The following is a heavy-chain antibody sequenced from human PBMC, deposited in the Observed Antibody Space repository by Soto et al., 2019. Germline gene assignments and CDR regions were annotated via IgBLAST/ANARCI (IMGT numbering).Heavy chain of an antibody. CDR3: ASPYYSSSNWFDP. Sequence: EVQLLESGGGLVQPGGSLRLSCAASGFTFSSYAMSWVRQAPGKGLEWVSAIIGIGGSTYYADSVKGRFTISRDNSKNTLYQQMNSLRAEDTAVYYCASPYYSSSNWFDPWGQGTLVTVSS. D-gene: IGHD6-6*01. CDR1: GFTFSSYA. CDR2: IIGIGGST. V-gene: IGHV3-23*01. J-gene: IGHJ5*02.